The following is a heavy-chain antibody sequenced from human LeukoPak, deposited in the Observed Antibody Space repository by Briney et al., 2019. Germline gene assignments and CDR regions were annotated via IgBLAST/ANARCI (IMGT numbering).Heavy chain of an antibody. V-gene: IGHV3-23*01. J-gene: IGHJ4*02. CDR1: GFTFSSYG. Sequence: PGGSLRLSCAASGFTFSSYGMSWVRQAPGKGLEWVSAVTGGGDTTYYADSVRGRFTISRDNSKNTLYLQMNSLRAKDTAVYYCAKMQGYFDYWGQGTLVTVSS. CDR2: VTGGGDTT. CDR3: AKMQGYFDY.